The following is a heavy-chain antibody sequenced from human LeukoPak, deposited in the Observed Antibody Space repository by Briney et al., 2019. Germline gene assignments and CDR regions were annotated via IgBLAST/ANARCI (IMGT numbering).Heavy chain of an antibody. V-gene: IGHV1-2*02. D-gene: IGHD2-21*02. J-gene: IGHJ4*02. Sequence: ASVKVSCKASGYTFTGYYMHWVRQAPGQGLEWMGWINPNSGGTNYAQKFQGRVTMTGDTSISTAYMELSRLRSDDTAVYYCARDLVPGNRFFVYWGQGTLVTVSS. CDR2: INPNSGGT. CDR3: ARDLVPGNRFFVY. CDR1: GYTFTGYY.